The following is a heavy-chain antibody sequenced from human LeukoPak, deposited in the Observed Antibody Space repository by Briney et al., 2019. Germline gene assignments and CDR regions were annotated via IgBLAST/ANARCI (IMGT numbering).Heavy chain of an antibody. CDR3: ARDLGQYYDTSDNWFDP. CDR2: IYSGTI. D-gene: IGHD3-22*01. V-gene: IGHV3-53*01. Sequence: GGSLRLSCTVSGFTVSSNSMSWVRQAPGKGLEWVSFIYSGTIHYSDSVKGRFTISRDNSKNTLNLQMNSLRAEDTAVYYCARDLGQYYDTSDNWFDPWGQGTLVTVSS. J-gene: IGHJ5*02. CDR1: GFTVSSNS.